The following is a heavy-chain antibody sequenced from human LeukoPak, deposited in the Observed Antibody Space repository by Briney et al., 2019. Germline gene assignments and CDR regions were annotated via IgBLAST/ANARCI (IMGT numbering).Heavy chain of an antibody. D-gene: IGHD3-9*01. CDR1: GXSISSSRYY. V-gene: IGHV4-39*01. CDR2: IYYSGST. CDR3: ARHWEVVRYFDWPYYFDY. J-gene: IGHJ4*02. Sequence: SETLSLTFTVSGXSISSSRYYWGWIRQPPGKGLVWIGSIYYSGSTYYNPSLKSRVTISVDTSKNQFSLKLSFVTAADTAVYYCARHWEVVRYFDWPYYFDYWGQGTLVTVSS.